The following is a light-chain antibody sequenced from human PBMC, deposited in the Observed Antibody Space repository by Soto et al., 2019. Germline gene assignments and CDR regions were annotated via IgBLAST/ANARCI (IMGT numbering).Light chain of an antibody. CDR3: SSTAGNNNLV. Sequence: QSALTQSPSASGSPGQSVTISCTGTSSDVGGHNYVSWYQHHPGKAPKLIIYEVSKRPSGVPDRFSGSKSANTASLTVSGLQAEDEAFYYCSSTAGNNNLVFGGGTTLTVL. CDR2: EVS. V-gene: IGLV2-8*01. CDR1: SSDVGGHNY. J-gene: IGLJ3*02.